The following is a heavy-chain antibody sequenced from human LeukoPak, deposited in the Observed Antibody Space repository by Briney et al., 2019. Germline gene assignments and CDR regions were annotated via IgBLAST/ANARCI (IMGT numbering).Heavy chain of an antibody. D-gene: IGHD4-17*01. CDR1: GFTFSSYG. V-gene: IGHV3-30*02. Sequence: GRSLRLSCAASGFTFSSYGMHWVRQAPGKGLEWVAFIRYDGSNKYYADSAKGRFTISRDNSKNTLYLQMNSLRAEDTAVYYCAKVSDYGDYLNYWGQGTLVTVSS. CDR2: IRYDGSNK. J-gene: IGHJ4*02. CDR3: AKVSDYGDYLNY.